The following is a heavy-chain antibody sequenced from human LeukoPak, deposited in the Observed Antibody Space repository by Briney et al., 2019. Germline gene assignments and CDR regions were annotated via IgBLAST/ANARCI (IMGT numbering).Heavy chain of an antibody. CDR1: GFTLSGYW. CDR2: IKSDGSEK. CDR3: ARMSRYGLDY. D-gene: IGHD3-16*01. J-gene: IGHJ4*02. Sequence: GGSLRLSRAASGFTLSGYWMGGVRQAPGKGLEWLANIKSDGSEKYYVDSGKGRFTISRDNAKNSLYLQMNSLRPEDTAVYYSARMSRYGLDYWGQGTQVTVSS. V-gene: IGHV3-7*04.